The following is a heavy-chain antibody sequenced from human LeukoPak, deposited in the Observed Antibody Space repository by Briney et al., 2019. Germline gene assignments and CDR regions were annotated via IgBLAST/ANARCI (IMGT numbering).Heavy chain of an antibody. D-gene: IGHD6-19*01. CDR1: GYSISSGYY. CDR3: ARAIAVAGFDY. J-gene: IGHJ4*02. V-gene: IGHV4-38-2*02. CDR2: IYHSGST. Sequence: SETLSLTCTVSGYSISSGYYWGWIRQPPGKGLEWIGSIYHSGSTYYNPSLKSRVTISVDTSKNQFSLKLSSVTAADTAVYYCARAIAVAGFDYWGRGTLVTVSS.